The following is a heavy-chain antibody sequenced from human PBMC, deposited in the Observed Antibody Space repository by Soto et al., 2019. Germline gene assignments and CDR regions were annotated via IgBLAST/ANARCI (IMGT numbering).Heavy chain of an antibody. V-gene: IGHV3-74*01. D-gene: IGHD1-7*01. CDR3: AKAGDWNYVFDF. Sequence: HPGGSLRLSCAASGFSFTHYRIHWVRQVPGKGLEWVCRVNADGSSTNYAGFAKGRFTISRDNSKNTAYLEMNKLRVDDTALYYCAKAGDWNYVFDFWGQGTSVTVSS. J-gene: IGHJ4*02. CDR2: VNADGSST. CDR1: GFSFTHYR.